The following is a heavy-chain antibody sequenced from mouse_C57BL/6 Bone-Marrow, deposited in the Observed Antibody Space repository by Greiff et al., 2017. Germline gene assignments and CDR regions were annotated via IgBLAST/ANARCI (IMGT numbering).Heavy chain of an antibody. V-gene: IGHV2-3*01. CDR3: AKSWDY. Sequence: VKLMESGPGLVAPSQSLSITCTVSGFSLTSHGVSWVRHPPGKGLEWLGVIWGDGSTNYHSALISRLSNSKDNSKSQVFLRLNSRQTDNTATYYCAKSWDYWGQGTTLTVSS. J-gene: IGHJ2*01. CDR1: GFSLTSHG. CDR2: IWGDGST.